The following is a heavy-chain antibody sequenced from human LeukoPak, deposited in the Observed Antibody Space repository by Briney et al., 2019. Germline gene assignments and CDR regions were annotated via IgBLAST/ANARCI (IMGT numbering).Heavy chain of an antibody. V-gene: IGHV3-15*01. D-gene: IGHD3-9*01. CDR3: LTQYYDILTGLYYMDV. J-gene: IGHJ6*03. Sequence: GGSLRLSCAASGFTFSNAWMSWVRQAPGKGLEWVGRIKSKTDGGTTDYAAPVKGRFTISRDDSKNTLYLQMNSLKTEDTAVYYCLTQYYDILTGLYYMDVWGKGTTVTISS. CDR1: GFTFSNAW. CDR2: IKSKTDGGTT.